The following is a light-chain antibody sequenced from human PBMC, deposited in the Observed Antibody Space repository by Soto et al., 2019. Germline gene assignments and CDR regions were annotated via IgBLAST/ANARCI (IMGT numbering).Light chain of an antibody. J-gene: IGLJ3*02. V-gene: IGLV2-14*03. CDR1: SSDVGHYNY. CDR3: SSYTSASTPGV. CDR2: DVS. Sequence: QSALTQPASVSGSPGQSITISCTGTSSDVGHYNYVSWYQQYPGKAPKLMIYDVSDRPSGVSNRFSGSKSGNTASLTISGLQAEDEAEYYCSSYTSASTPGVFGGGTKLTVL.